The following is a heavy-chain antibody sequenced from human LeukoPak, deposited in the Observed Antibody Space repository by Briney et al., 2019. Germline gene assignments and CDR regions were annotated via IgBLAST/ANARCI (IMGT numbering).Heavy chain of an antibody. CDR2: INHSGST. V-gene: IGHV4-34*01. CDR3: ATSFSGSYYNWFDP. Sequence: SETPSLTCAVYGGSFSGYYWSWIRQPPGKGLEWIGEINHSGSTNYNPSLKSRVTISVDTSKNQFSLKLSSVTAADTAVYYCATSFSGSYYNWFDPWGQGTLVTVSS. J-gene: IGHJ5*02. D-gene: IGHD1-26*01. CDR1: GGSFSGYY.